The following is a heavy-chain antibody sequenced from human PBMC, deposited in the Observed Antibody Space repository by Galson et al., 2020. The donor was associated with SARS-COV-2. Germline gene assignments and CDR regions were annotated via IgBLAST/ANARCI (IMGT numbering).Heavy chain of an antibody. J-gene: IGHJ6*02. V-gene: IGHV4-30-2*01. CDR3: ARGGVPPVTTRGLPPYYDGMDV. D-gene: IGHD4-17*01. CDR2: IYHSGST. Sequence: ASETLSLPCAVPGGSISSGGYSWSWIRQPPGKGLEWIGYIYHSGSTYYNPSLKSRVTISVDRSKNQFSLKLSSVTAADTAVYYCARGGVPPVTTRGLPPYYDGMDVWGQGTTVTVSS. CDR1: GGSISSGGYS.